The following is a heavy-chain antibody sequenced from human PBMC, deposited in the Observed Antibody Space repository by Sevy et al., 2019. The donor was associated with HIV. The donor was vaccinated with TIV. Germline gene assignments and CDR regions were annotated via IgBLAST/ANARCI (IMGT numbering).Heavy chain of an antibody. J-gene: IGHJ4*02. V-gene: IGHV4-30-2*01. CDR3: ARVPATAMVYFDY. CDR1: GGSISSGGYS. Sequence: SETLSLTCAVSGGSISSGGYSWSWIRQPPGKGLEWIGYIYHSGSTYYSPSLKSRVTISVDRSKNQFSLKLSSVTAADTAVYYCARVPATAMVYFDYWGQGTLVTVSS. D-gene: IGHD5-18*01. CDR2: IYHSGST.